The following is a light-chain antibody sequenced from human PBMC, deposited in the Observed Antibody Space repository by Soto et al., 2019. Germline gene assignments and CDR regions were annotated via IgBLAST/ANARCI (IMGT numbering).Light chain of an antibody. J-gene: IGKJ1*01. CDR3: QQYNSYSKM. Sequence: DIQMTQSPSTLSASVGDRVSITCRASQSISGWLAWYQQKPGKAPKLLIYHASSLESGVPSRFSGSGSGTEFTLTTSSLQPDDFATYYCQQYNSYSKMFGQGTKVDIK. CDR1: QSISGW. V-gene: IGKV1-5*01. CDR2: HAS.